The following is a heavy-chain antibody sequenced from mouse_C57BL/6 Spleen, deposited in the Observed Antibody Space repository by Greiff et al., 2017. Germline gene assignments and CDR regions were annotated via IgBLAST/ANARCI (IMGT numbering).Heavy chain of an antibody. CDR1: GYTFTSYW. CDR3: ARDGVDD. J-gene: IGHJ2*01. CDR2: INPSSGYT. V-gene: IGHV1-7*01. D-gene: IGHD2-3*01. Sequence: LQESGAELAKPGASVKLSCKASGYTFTSYWMHWVKQRPGQGLEWIGYINPSSGYTKYNQKFKDKATLTADQSSSTAYMQLSSLTYEDSAVYYCARDGVDDGGQGVTLSVS.